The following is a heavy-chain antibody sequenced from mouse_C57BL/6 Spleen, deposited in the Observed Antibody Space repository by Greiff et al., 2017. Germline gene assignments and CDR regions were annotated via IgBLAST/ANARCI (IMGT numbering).Heavy chain of an antibody. D-gene: IGHD2-4*01. Sequence: QVQLQQPGTELVKPGASVKLSCKASGYTFTSYWMHWVKQRPGQGLEWIGNINPSNGGTNYNDMFKSKATMTVDNSSSTAYMLLSSLPSEDSAVYYCARSDYDYDDRFAYWGQGTLVTVSA. CDR1: GYTFTSYW. CDR3: ARSDYDYDDRFAY. J-gene: IGHJ3*01. V-gene: IGHV1-53*01. CDR2: INPSNGGT.